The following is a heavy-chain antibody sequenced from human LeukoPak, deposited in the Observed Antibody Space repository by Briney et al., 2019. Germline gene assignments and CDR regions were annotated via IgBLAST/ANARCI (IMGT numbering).Heavy chain of an antibody. V-gene: IGHV3-43*02. J-gene: IGHJ4*02. CDR1: GFTFDDYA. D-gene: IGHD3-22*01. CDR2: VSGDARRT. Sequence: GGSLRLSCAASGFTFDDYAMHWVRQAPGEGLEWVSLVSGDARRTSYAPSVKTRLTISRYNSKTSLYLKTSTLRTEDTALYYCATGRLITTTADWGQRTLATVSS. CDR3: ATGRLITTTAD.